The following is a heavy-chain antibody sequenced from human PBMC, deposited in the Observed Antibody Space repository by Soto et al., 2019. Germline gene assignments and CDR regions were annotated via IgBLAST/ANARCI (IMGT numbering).Heavy chain of an antibody. D-gene: IGHD3-10*01. J-gene: IGHJ5*02. Sequence: QITLKESGPTLVTPTQTLTLTCTFSGFSLSTGGVGVGWIRQPPGKALEWLALIYWDDDERYSPSLKSRLTITKDTSKHQVVLTMTNMDPVDSGTYYCARYYYGAGTYGFRFDPWGQGTLVTVSS. CDR2: IYWDDDE. V-gene: IGHV2-5*02. CDR3: ARYYYGAGTYGFRFDP. CDR1: GFSLSTGGVG.